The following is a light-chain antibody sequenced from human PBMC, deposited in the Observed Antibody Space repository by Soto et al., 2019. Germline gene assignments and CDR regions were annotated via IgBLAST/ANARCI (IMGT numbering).Light chain of an antibody. CDR2: AAS. CDR3: QQYASSRT. Sequence: EIVLTQSPVTLSLSPGERATLSCRASQSVSSRYFAWYQQKPGQAPRLLIYAASSRATGIPDRFSGSGSGTDFSLTISSLEPEDFAVYYCQQYASSRTFGPGTKVE. CDR1: QSVSSRY. J-gene: IGKJ1*01. V-gene: IGKV3-20*01.